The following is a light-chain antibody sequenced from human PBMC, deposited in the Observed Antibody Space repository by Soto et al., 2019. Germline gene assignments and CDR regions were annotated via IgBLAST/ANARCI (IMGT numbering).Light chain of an antibody. J-gene: IGLJ3*02. V-gene: IGLV1-40*01. CDR3: QSSDSSLSGLGL. Sequence: QSVLTHPPSVSGAPGQRVTISCTGSSSNIGAGYDVHWYQQLPGTAPKLPSYGNSNRPSGVPDRFSGSKSGTSASLAITGLQAEDEADYSCQSSDSSLSGLGLFGGGTQLTVL. CDR2: GNS. CDR1: SSNIGAGYD.